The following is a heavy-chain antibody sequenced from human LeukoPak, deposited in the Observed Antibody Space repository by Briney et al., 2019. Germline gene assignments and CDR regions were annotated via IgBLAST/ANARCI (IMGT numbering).Heavy chain of an antibody. J-gene: IGHJ4*02. CDR1: GDSISNYY. D-gene: IGHD2-15*01. Sequence: SETLSLTCTVSGDSISNYYWSWIRQSPGKGLEWIGYIYYSGSTNYNSSLKSRVTISVDTSKNQLSLKLSSVTAADTAVYYCARETCSGGSCFQFDFWGQGTLVTVPS. CDR3: ARETCSGGSCFQFDF. CDR2: IYYSGST. V-gene: IGHV4-59*01.